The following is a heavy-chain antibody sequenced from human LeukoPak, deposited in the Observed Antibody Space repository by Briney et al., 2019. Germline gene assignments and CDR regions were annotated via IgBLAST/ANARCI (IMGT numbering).Heavy chain of an antibody. V-gene: IGHV4-4*02. CDR2: ISLTGRT. Sequence: SETLSLTCGVSGGSISSTNWWSWVRQPPGQGLEWIGVISLTGRTNYNPSLNGRVTMSLDESSIQLSLNLTSVTAADTAVYYCAREGGPYRPLDYSGQGTLVTVAS. J-gene: IGHJ4*02. CDR3: AREGGPYRPLDY. CDR1: GGSISSTNW.